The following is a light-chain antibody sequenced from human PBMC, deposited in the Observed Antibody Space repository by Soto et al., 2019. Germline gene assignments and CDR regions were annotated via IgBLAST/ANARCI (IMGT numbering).Light chain of an antibody. CDR2: SAS. CDR3: QQYIHGYT. CDR1: QSVSTS. J-gene: IGKJ2*01. V-gene: IGKV3-15*01. Sequence: EVLMTQSPATLSVFPGQRVTLSCGASQSVSTSLAWYQQKPGQAPRLLIYSASTRASGIPARFSGSGSGTQFTLTISSLESEDFAVYYCQQYIHGYTFGQGTKLEIK.